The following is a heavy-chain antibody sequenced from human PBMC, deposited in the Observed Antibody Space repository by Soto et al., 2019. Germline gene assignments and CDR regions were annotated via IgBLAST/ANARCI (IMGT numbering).Heavy chain of an antibody. Sequence: QVQLVQSGAEVKKPGSSLNVYCKASGGTFSSYTISWVRQAPGQGLEWMGRIIPIRGIANYAQKFQGKVTITADKGTSTADMGLSSRRSEATAVYYCARVAAARNAGYYYYGIDVWCQGATVTVSS. CDR3: ARVAAARNAGYYYYGIDV. J-gene: IGHJ6*02. CDR1: GGTFSSYT. CDR2: IIPIRGIA. D-gene: IGHD6-25*01. V-gene: IGHV1-69*02.